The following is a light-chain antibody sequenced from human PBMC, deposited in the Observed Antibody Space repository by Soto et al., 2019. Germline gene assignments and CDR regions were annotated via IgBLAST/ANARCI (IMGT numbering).Light chain of an antibody. V-gene: IGLV2-8*01. J-gene: IGLJ3*02. CDR1: SSDVGGYNS. CDR2: DVN. Sequence: QSVLTQPPSASGSPGQSVTISCTGTSSDVGGYNSVSWYQQHPGKAPKLMIYDVNKRPSGVPDRFSGSKSGNTASLTVSGLQAEDEADYYCSSYGGSNNLVFGGGTKLTVL. CDR3: SSYGGSNNLV.